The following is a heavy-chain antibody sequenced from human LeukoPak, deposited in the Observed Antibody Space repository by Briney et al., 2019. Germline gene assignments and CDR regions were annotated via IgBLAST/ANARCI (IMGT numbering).Heavy chain of an antibody. D-gene: IGHD3-22*01. CDR3: AKGDSSGYYYRPGYYFDY. J-gene: IGHJ4*02. Sequence: GGSLRLSCAASGFTFSSYAMSWVRQAPGKGLEWVSAISGSGGSTYYADSVKGRFTISRGNSKNTLYLQMNSLRAEDTAVYYCAKGDSSGYYYRPGYYFDYWGQGTLVTVSS. CDR2: ISGSGGST. CDR1: GFTFSSYA. V-gene: IGHV3-23*01.